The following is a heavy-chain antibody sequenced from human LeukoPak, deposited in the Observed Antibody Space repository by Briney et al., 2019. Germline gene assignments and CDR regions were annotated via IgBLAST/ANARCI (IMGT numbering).Heavy chain of an antibody. CDR1: GYTFTGYY. Sequence: ASVKVSCKASGYTFTGYYMHWVRQAPGQGLEWMGWINPNSGGTNYAQKFQGRVTMTRDTSISTAYMELSRLRSDDTAVYYCARGPLHYYGSGDDYYYMDVWGKGTTVTVSS. D-gene: IGHD3-10*01. CDR2: INPNSGGT. CDR3: ARGPLHYYGSGDDYYYMDV. J-gene: IGHJ6*03. V-gene: IGHV1-2*02.